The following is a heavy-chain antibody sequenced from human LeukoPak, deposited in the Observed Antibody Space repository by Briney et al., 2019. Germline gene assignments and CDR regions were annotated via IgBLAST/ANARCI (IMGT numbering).Heavy chain of an antibody. Sequence: PGGSLRLSCAASGFTLGDFWVFRVRQAPGKGLEWVSRIEGDGSRTNTADSVKGRFTISRDNAKNTVYLQMNSLRVEDTAVYYCTRDFRYVAFDIWGQGTMVTVSS. CDR2: IEGDGSRT. J-gene: IGHJ3*02. V-gene: IGHV3-74*01. CDR3: TRDFRYVAFDI. D-gene: IGHD2-2*01. CDR1: GFTLGDFW.